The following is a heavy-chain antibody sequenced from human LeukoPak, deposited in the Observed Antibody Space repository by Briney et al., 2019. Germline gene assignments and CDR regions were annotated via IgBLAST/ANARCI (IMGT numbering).Heavy chain of an antibody. Sequence: VASVKVSCKASGYTFTGYYMHWVRQAPGQGLEWMGWINPNSGGTNYAQKFQGRVTITADKSTSTAYMELSSLRSEDTAVYYCARVAEPGYGSGRLDYWGQGTLVTVSS. CDR3: ARVAEPGYGSGRLDY. CDR2: INPNSGGT. CDR1: GYTFTGYY. J-gene: IGHJ4*02. D-gene: IGHD3-10*01. V-gene: IGHV1-2*02.